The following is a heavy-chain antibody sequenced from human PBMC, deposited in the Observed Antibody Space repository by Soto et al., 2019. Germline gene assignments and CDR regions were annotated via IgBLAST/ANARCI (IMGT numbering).Heavy chain of an antibody. D-gene: IGHD3-3*01. CDR3: ARVRDYHDFWSGYYKAWFDP. CDR2: TSGYNGNT. J-gene: IGHJ5*02. Sequence: QGQLVQSGAEGKTPGASVKVSCKASGYTFSSYGITWVRQAPGQGLEWMGWTSGYNGNTNYAQKLQGRVTKTTDTSTSTAYMELRSLRSDDTAVYYCARVRDYHDFWSGYYKAWFDPWGQGTLVTVSS. CDR1: GYTFSSYG. V-gene: IGHV1-18*01.